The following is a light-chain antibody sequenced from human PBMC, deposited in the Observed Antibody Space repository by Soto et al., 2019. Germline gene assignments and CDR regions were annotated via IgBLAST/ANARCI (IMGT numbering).Light chain of an antibody. J-gene: IGKJ1*01. CDR1: QSVLYSSNNTNY. V-gene: IGKV4-1*01. CDR3: QEYYTSPPGT. Sequence: DIVMTQSPDSLAVSLGERATINCTSSQSVLYSSNNTNYLAWYQQTAGQPPQLLIYWASTREPGVPDRISGSGPGTDFPLTISSLQAEDVAVYCCQEYYTSPPGTFRRGPNVEIK. CDR2: WAS.